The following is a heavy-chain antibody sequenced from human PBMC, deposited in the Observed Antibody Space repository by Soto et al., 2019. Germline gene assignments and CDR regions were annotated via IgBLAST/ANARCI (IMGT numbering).Heavy chain of an antibody. V-gene: IGHV4-59*08. CDR2: IYYSGST. CDR3: ARHQDSSGYYNWFDP. J-gene: IGHJ5*02. D-gene: IGHD3-22*01. Sequence: SETLSLTCTVSGGSISSYYWSWIRQPPGKGLEWIGYIYYSGSTNYNPSLKSLVTISVDTSKNRFSLKLSSVTAADTAVYYCARHQDSSGYYNWFDPWGQGTLVTVSS. CDR1: GGSISSYY.